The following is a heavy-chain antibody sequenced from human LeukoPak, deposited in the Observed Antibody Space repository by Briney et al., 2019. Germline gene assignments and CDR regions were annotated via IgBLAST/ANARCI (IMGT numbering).Heavy chain of an antibody. V-gene: IGHV3-11*04. CDR2: ISISGSNI. CDR3: AKVMPPGRILFYSYYMDV. Sequence: GGSLRLSCAASGFRVSGYDLNWIRQAPGKGLEWIAYISISGSNIHYADSVKGRFTISRDKSKNTLSLQMNSLRVEDTAVYYCAKVMPPGRILFYSYYMDVWGRGTTVTVSS. D-gene: IGHD2-15*01. CDR1: GFRVSGYD. J-gene: IGHJ6*03.